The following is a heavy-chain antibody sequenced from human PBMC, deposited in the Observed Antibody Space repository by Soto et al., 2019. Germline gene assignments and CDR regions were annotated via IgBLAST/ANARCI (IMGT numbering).Heavy chain of an antibody. V-gene: IGHV4-31*03. J-gene: IGHJ6*04. CDR3: ARDLVRAHYCYGMDV. Sequence: QVQLQESGPGLVKPAQTLSLTCTVSGGSISSGGYNWSWIRQHPGKGLERIGYIYYSGSTYYNPSLKSRVTISVDTSMTQCCVTLSSVSAADTAVYYCARDLVRAHYCYGMDVWGKGTTLTVSS. CDR1: GGSISSGGYN. CDR2: IYYSGST. D-gene: IGHD3-10*01.